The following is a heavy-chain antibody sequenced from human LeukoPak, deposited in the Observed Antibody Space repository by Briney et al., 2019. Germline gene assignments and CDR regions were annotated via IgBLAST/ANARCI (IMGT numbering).Heavy chain of an antibody. CDR1: GYSFSSYY. Sequence: ASVKVSCKASGYSFSSYYIHWVRQAPGQGLEWMGLIKPSGGDSSYPQKFQGRVTMTRDTSTSTVYMELTSLRSEDTAVYYCARGPPTGILVFDCWGQGTLVTVPS. CDR3: ARGPPTGILVFDC. D-gene: IGHD1-14*01. CDR2: IKPSGGDS. J-gene: IGHJ4*02. V-gene: IGHV1-46*01.